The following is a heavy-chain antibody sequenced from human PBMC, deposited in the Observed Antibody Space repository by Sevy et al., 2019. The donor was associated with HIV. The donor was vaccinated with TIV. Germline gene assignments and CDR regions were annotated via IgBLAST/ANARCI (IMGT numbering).Heavy chain of an antibody. Sequence: ASVKVSCKASGYTFSNNAIHWVRQAPGQRLEWMGWVHAGNGHTKFSEKFQDRVTISRDTSATTAYMDLTSLTSEDTAIYYCAGGKGGIFGVVTGQFDYWGQGTLVTVSS. CDR2: VHAGNGHT. J-gene: IGHJ4*02. V-gene: IGHV1-3*01. D-gene: IGHD3-3*01. CDR3: AGGKGGIFGVVTGQFDY. CDR1: GYTFSNNA.